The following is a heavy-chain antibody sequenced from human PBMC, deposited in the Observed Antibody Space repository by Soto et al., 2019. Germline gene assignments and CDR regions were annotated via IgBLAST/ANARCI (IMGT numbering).Heavy chain of an antibody. D-gene: IGHD2-15*01. CDR3: ARARRTKGLFFDP. J-gene: IGHJ4*02. V-gene: IGHV4-31*03. CDR2: IFYSGSA. Sequence: SETLSLTCNVSGVSMNSAGYYWSWIRLHPGKGLEWIGYIFYSGSAYYNPSLKSRATLSVDRSKSQFSLSLNSVTAADTAIYYCARARRTKGLFFDPWGQGTLVTVSS. CDR1: GVSMNSAGYY.